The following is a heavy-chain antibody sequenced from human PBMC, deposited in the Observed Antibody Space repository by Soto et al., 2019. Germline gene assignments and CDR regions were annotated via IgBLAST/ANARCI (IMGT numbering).Heavy chain of an antibody. V-gene: IGHV1-69*12. D-gene: IGHD3-22*01. CDR1: GGTFTSSA. J-gene: IGHJ6*02. CDR2: IIPIFDTA. CDR3: AGHSSGVPGYYYGMDV. Sequence: QVQLVQSGAEVKKPGTSVKVSCKAAGGTFTSSAISWVRQAPGQGLEWMGGIIPIFDTAASAQKFQGRVPITASESTNTAYMERSSLRSEDTAVYYCAGHSSGVPGYYYGMDVWGQGTTVTVSS.